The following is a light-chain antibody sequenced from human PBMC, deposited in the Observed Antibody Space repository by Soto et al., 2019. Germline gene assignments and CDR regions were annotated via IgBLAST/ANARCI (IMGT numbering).Light chain of an antibody. CDR3: CSYAGSASYV. Sequence: QSALTQPASVSGSPGQSITISCTGTSSDVGSYDLVSWYQQHPGKGPKLMIYEVIKRPSGVSNRFYGSKSGNTASLTISGLQAEDEADYYCCSYAGSASYVFGTGTKVTVL. V-gene: IGLV2-23*02. CDR1: SSDVGSYDL. J-gene: IGLJ1*01. CDR2: EVI.